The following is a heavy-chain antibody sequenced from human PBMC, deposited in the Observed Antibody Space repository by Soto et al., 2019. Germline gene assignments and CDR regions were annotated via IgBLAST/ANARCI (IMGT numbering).Heavy chain of an antibody. CDR1: GDTDTNYV. V-gene: IGHV1-69*01. CDR2: IFPKFGTT. CDR3: EAEMTFGKLSVV. J-gene: IGHJ6*02. Sequence: QVQLVQSGAEVKKPGSSVKVSCKASGDTDTNYVISWVRQAPGQGLEWMGGIFPKFGTTYSAQKLQDRLTITADESTSTDYRQLSSLRLDDTAVYYCEAEMTFGKLSVVWGQGTTVTVSS. D-gene: IGHD3-16*02.